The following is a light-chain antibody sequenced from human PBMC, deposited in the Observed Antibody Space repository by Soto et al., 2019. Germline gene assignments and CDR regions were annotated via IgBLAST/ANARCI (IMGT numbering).Light chain of an antibody. CDR1: QTIYTY. J-gene: IGKJ1*01. Sequence: EIVLTQSPATLSLSPGERATLSCRASQTIYTYLAWYQQKPGQAPRLLMFDVSNRATGIPARFSGRGSGTDFTLTISSLEPEDFAVYYCQQRSNWPRTFGQGTKVDIK. CDR2: DVS. V-gene: IGKV3-11*01. CDR3: QQRSNWPRT.